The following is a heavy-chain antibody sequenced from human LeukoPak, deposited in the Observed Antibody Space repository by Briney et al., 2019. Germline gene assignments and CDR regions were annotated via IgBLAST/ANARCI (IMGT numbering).Heavy chain of an antibody. CDR1: GFTVSSNY. D-gene: IGHD3-3*01. J-gene: IGHJ4*02. CDR2: IYSGGST. Sequence: PGGSLRLSCAASGFTVSSNYMSWFRQAPGKGLEWVSVIYSGGSTYYADSVKGRSTISRDNSKNTLYLQMNSLRAEDTAVYYCARGLTDYYDFWSGYYTGIYFDYWGQGTLVTVSS. CDR3: ARGLTDYYDFWSGYYTGIYFDY. V-gene: IGHV3-66*02.